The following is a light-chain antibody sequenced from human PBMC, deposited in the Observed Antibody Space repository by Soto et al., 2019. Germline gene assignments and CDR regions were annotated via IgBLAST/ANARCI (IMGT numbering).Light chain of an antibody. Sequence: QSALTQPDSVSGSPGQSITISCTGTSSDVGGYNYVSWYQQHPGKAPKLPMYDVSNRPSGVSNRFSGSKSGNTASLTISGLQAEDEADYYCTSSTSSSLVVFGGGTKLTVL. V-gene: IGLV2-14*01. CDR1: SSDVGGYNY. CDR2: DVS. J-gene: IGLJ2*01. CDR3: TSSTSSSLVV.